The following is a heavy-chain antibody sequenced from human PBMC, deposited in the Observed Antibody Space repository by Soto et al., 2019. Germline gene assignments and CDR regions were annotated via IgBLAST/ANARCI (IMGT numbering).Heavy chain of an antibody. D-gene: IGHD6-19*01. CDR2: TSNNADRT. CDR3: AKPPLYSSGGYFDT. Sequence: EVQLLESGGGLVQPGGSLRLSCAASGFTFSDHAMTWVRQAPGKGLERVSTTSNNADRTFYADSVKGRFTVSRDRSNNTMYLQMNSLRAEDTAVYFCAKPPLYSSGGYFDTWGQGTLVTVSS. CDR1: GFTFSDHA. J-gene: IGHJ4*02. V-gene: IGHV3-23*01.